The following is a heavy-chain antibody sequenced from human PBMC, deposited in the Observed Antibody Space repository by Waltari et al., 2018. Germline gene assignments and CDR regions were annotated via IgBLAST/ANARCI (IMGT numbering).Heavy chain of an antibody. D-gene: IGHD2-8*02. V-gene: IGHV1-69*13. Sequence: QVQLVQSGAEVKKPGSSVKVSCKASVGTFSSYAISWVRQAPGQGLEWMGGIIPIFGTANYAQKFQGRVTITADESTSTAYMELSSLRSEDTAVYYCARGVLVVYAKNYYYYYGMDVWGQGTTVTVSS. J-gene: IGHJ6*02. CDR1: VGTFSSYA. CDR3: ARGVLVVYAKNYYYYYGMDV. CDR2: IIPIFGTA.